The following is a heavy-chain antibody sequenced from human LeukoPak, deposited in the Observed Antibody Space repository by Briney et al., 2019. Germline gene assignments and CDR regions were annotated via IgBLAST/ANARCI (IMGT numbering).Heavy chain of an antibody. CDR2: ISAYNGNT. D-gene: IGHD4-17*01. CDR1: GYTFTSYG. V-gene: IGHV1-18*01. Sequence: GASVKVSCKASGYTFTSYGISWVRQAPGQGLEWMGWISAYNGNTNYAQKMQGRVTMTTDTSTSTAYMELRSLRSDDTAVYYCARRGGKNYGDYVVYYYYMDVWGKGTTVTVSS. J-gene: IGHJ6*03. CDR3: ARRGGKNYGDYVVYYYYMDV.